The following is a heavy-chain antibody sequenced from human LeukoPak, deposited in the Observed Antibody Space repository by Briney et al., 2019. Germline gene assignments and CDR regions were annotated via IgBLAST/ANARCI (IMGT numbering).Heavy chain of an antibody. V-gene: IGHV3-66*01. CDR2: IYSGGST. CDR1: GFAVSSNY. Sequence: PGGSLRLSCAASGFAVSSNYMNWVRQSPGKGLEWVSVIYSGGSTYYADSMKGRFTISRDNSKNTLYLQMNSLRAEDTAVYYCARERIRGQAFDIWGQGTMVTVSS. J-gene: IGHJ3*02. CDR3: ARERIRGQAFDI. D-gene: IGHD3-10*01.